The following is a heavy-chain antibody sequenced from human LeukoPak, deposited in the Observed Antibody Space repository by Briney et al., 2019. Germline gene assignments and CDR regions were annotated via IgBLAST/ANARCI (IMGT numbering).Heavy chain of an antibody. CDR1: GFTFSSYA. J-gene: IGHJ6*03. CDR2: ISSSGSTI. CDR3: ARVRSGSHWRGKYYYYHYMDV. D-gene: IGHD1-26*01. V-gene: IGHV3-48*04. Sequence: GGSLRLSCAASGFTFSSYAMHWVRQAPGKGLEWVSYISSSGSTIYYADSVKGRFTISRDNAKNSLYLQMNSLRAEDTAVYYCARVRSGSHWRGKYYYYHYMDVWGKGTTVTVSS.